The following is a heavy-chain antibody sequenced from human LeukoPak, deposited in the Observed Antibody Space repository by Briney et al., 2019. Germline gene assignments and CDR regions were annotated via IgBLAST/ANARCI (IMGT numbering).Heavy chain of an antibody. CDR1: EFTFSNYG. V-gene: IGHV3-30*02. D-gene: IGHD6-13*01. Sequence: GGSLRLSCAASEFTFSNYGMHWVRQAPGKGLEGVAFIRYDESNEYYADSVKGRFTISRDNSKNTLYLQMNSLRAEDTAVFYCAKAQHSSIWGYFDYWGQGTLVTVSS. J-gene: IGHJ4*02. CDR2: IRYDESNE. CDR3: AKAQHSSIWGYFDY.